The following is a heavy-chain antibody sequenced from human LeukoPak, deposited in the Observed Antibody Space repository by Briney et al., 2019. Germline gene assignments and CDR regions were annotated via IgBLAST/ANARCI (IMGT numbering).Heavy chain of an antibody. Sequence: GGSLRLSCAASGFTFSSYGMSWVRQAPGKGLEWVSAISGSGGSTYYADSVKGRFTISRDNSKNTLYLQMNSLRAEDTAVYYCASQRGRWLQSDYWGQGTLVTVSS. D-gene: IGHD5-24*01. CDR1: GFTFSSYG. CDR2: ISGSGGST. CDR3: ASQRGRWLQSDY. J-gene: IGHJ4*02. V-gene: IGHV3-23*01.